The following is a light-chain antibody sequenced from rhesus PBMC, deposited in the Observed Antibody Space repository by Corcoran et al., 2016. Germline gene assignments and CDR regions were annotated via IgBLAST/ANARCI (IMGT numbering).Light chain of an antibody. V-gene: IGKV1-74*01. CDR2: EAS. CDR1: ETVNNY. CDR3: QHNYGTPFT. Sequence: DIQLTQSPSSLSASVGDTVTITCRASETVNNYLNWYQQKPGKAPKLLIFEASTLQGGVPPRFSGSGFGTDYTLIISSLQSEDVATYYCQHNYGTPFTFGPGTKLDIK. J-gene: IGKJ3*01.